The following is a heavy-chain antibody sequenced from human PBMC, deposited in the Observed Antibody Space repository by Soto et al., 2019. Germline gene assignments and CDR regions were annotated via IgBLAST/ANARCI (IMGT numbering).Heavy chain of an antibody. V-gene: IGHV1-69*01. CDR1: GGTFSSYA. J-gene: IGHJ3*02. CDR2: IIPIFGTA. CDR3: ARLWESSGYYFWGAFDI. D-gene: IGHD3-22*01. Sequence: QVQLVQSGAEVKKPGSSVKVSCKASGGTFSSYAISWVRQAPGQGLEWMGGIIPIFGTANYAQKFQGRVTITPAESTSTAYRELGSLRSEDTAVYYCARLWESSGYYFWGAFDIWGQGTMVTVSS.